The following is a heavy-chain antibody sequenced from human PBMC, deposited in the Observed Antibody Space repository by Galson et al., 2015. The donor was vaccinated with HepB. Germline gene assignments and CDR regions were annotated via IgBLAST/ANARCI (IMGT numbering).Heavy chain of an antibody. D-gene: IGHD2/OR15-2a*01. V-gene: IGHV5-10-1*01. CDR2: IDPSDSYT. J-gene: IGHJ6*02. CDR3: ARHFSPVPGHYYGMDV. CDR1: GYSFTSYW. Sequence: QSGAEVKKPEESLRISCKGSGYSFTSYWISWVRQMPGKGLEWMGRIDPSDSYTNYSPSFQGHVTISADKSISTAYLQWSSLKASDTAMYYCARHFSPVPGHYYGMDVWGQGTTVTVSS.